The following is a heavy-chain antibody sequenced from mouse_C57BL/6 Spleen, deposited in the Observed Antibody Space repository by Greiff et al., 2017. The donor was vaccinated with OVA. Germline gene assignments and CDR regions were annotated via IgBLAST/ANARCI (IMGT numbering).Heavy chain of an antibody. CDR3: TTNWDNYAMDY. Sequence: EVKLMESGGGLVQPGGSMKLSCVASGFTFSKYWMNWVRQSPEKGLEWVAQIRLKSDNYATHYAESVKGRFTISRDDSKSSVYLQMNNLRAEDTGIYYCTTNWDNYAMDYWGQGTSVTVSS. D-gene: IGHD4-1*01. CDR1: GFTFSKYW. CDR2: IRLKSDNYAT. J-gene: IGHJ4*01. V-gene: IGHV6-3*01.